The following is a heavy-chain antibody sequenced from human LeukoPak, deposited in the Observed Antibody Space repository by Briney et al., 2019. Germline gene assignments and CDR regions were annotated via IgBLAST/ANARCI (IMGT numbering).Heavy chain of an antibody. J-gene: IGHJ4*02. CDR3: ARGRGTTLASFDY. CDR2: IIPIFGTA. CDR1: GYTLTELS. Sequence: GASVKVSCKVSGYTLTELSMHWVRRAPGKGLEWMGGIIPIFGTANYAQKFQGRVTITADESTSTAYMELSSLRSEDTAVYYCARGRGTTLASFDYWGQGTLVTVSS. D-gene: IGHD3-16*01. V-gene: IGHV1-69*13.